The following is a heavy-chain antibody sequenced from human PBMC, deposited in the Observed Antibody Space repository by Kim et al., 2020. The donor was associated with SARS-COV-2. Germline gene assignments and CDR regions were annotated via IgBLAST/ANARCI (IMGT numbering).Heavy chain of an antibody. Sequence: SETLSLTCTVSGGSISSYYWSWIRQPPGKGLEWIGYIYYSGNTNYNPSLKSRVTISVDTSKNQFSLKLSSVTAADAAVYYCAGLIVEGSYYYYYYGMDVWGQGTTVTVSS. V-gene: IGHV4-59*08. D-gene: IGHD2-15*01. J-gene: IGHJ6*02. CDR1: GGSISSYY. CDR2: IYYSGNT. CDR3: AGLIVEGSYYYYYYGMDV.